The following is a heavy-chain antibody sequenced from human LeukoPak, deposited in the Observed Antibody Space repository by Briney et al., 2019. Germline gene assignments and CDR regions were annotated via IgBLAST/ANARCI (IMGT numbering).Heavy chain of an antibody. J-gene: IGHJ4*02. CDR3: ARSKLEPTTVDY. CDR2: IYYSGST. D-gene: IGHD1-1*01. CDR1: GGSISSYY. Sequence: SETLSLTCTVSGGSISSYYWSWIRQPPGKGLEWIGYIYYSGSTNYNPSLKSRVTISVDTSKNQFSLKLSSVTAADMAVYYCARSKLEPTTVDYWGQGTLVTVSS. V-gene: IGHV4-59*01.